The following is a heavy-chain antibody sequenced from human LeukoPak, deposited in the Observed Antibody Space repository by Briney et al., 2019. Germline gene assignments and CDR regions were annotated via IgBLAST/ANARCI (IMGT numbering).Heavy chain of an antibody. V-gene: IGHV3-30*18. CDR2: ISYDGSNK. Sequence: GGSLRLSCAASGFTFSSYWMNWVRQAPGKGLEWVAVISYDGSNKYYADSVKGRFTISRDNSKNTLYLQMNSLRAEDTAVYYCAKASPDYGMDVWGQGTTVTVSS. CDR3: AKASPDYGMDV. J-gene: IGHJ6*02. CDR1: GFTFSSYW.